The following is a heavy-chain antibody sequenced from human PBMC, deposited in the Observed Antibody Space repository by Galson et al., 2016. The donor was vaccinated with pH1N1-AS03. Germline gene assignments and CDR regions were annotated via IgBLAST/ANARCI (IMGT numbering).Heavy chain of an antibody. CDR2: ITYDGTTK. J-gene: IGHJ4*02. CDR3: AREDRNFDY. Sequence: SLRLSCAASGFAFSSYGMHWVRQAPGKGLEWVALITYDGTTKFYAGSLKGRFNISRDNPKNTLYLQMNSPRAEDTAIYYCAREDRNFDYWGQGTLVTVSS. CDR1: GFAFSSYG. V-gene: IGHV3-30*03. D-gene: IGHD1-14*01.